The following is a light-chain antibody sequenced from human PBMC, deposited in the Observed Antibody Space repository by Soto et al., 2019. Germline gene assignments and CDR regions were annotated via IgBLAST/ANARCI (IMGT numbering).Light chain of an antibody. CDR3: QQYNSYPWK. CDR2: KAS. V-gene: IGKV1-5*03. J-gene: IGKJ5*01. Sequence: DIQMTQSPSTLSASVVDRVTSTFLASQGISSWLAWYQQKPGKAPKLLIYKASSLESGVPSRFSGSGSGTEFTLTISSLQPDDFATYYCQQYNSYPWKFGQGTRLEIK. CDR1: QGISSW.